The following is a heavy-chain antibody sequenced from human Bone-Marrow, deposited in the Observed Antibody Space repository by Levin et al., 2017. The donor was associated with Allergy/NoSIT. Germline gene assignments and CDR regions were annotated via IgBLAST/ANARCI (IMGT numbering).Heavy chain of an antibody. CDR2: IKQDGSEK. V-gene: IGHV3-7*01. D-gene: IGHD3-10*01. CDR3: AREGGSGTYSQGWFDR. CDR1: GFTFTSYW. Sequence: LSLTCAASGFTFTSYWMSWVRQAPGKGLEWVANIKQDGSEKYYVDSVKGRFTISRDNAENSLYLQMSSLTGDDTAVYYCAREGGSGTYSQGWFDRWGQGTLVTVSS. J-gene: IGHJ5*02.